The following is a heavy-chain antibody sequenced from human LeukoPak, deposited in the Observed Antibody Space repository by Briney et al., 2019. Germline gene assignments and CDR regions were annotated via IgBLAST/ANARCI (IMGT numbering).Heavy chain of an antibody. CDR2: INHSGST. D-gene: IGHD3-10*01. CDR3: ARAFYGSGSYFGNWFDP. J-gene: IGHJ5*02. CDR1: GGSFSGYY. Sequence: SETLSLTCAVYGGSFSGYYRSWIRQPPGKGLEWIGEINHSGSTNYNPSLKSRVTISVDTSKNQFSLKLSSVTAADTAVYYCARAFYGSGSYFGNWFDPWGQGTLVTVSS. V-gene: IGHV4-34*01.